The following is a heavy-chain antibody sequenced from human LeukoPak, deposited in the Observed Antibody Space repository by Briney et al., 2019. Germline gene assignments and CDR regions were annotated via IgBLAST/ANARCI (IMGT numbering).Heavy chain of an antibody. Sequence: PGGSLRLSCAASGFTFSSYSMNWVRQAPGKGLEWVSSISSSSSYIYYADSVKGRFTISRDNAKNSLYLQMNSLRAEDTAVYYCARGIPAWDSSGYVDYWGQGILVTVSS. CDR1: GFTFSSYS. CDR2: ISSSSSYI. CDR3: ARGIPAWDSSGYVDY. D-gene: IGHD3-22*01. V-gene: IGHV3-21*01. J-gene: IGHJ4*02.